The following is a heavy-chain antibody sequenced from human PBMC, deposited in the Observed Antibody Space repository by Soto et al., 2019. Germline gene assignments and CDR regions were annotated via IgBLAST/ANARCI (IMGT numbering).Heavy chain of an antibody. CDR2: IWYDGSNK. V-gene: IGHV3-33*01. D-gene: IGHD6-13*01. J-gene: IGHJ3*02. Sequence: GGSLRLSCAASGFTFSSYGMHWVRQAPGKGLEWVAVIWYDGSNKYYADSVKGRFTISRDNSKNTLYLQMNSLRAEDTAVYYCAREQQLADYQNAFDIWGQGTMVTVSS. CDR3: AREQQLADYQNAFDI. CDR1: GFTFSSYG.